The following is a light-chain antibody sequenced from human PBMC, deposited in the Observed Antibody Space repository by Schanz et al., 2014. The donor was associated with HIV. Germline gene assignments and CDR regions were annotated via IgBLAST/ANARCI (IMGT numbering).Light chain of an antibody. V-gene: IGKV1-27*01. Sequence: DIQMTQSPSSLSASVGDRATITCRASQGIRNYLAWYQQKPGKVPKLLIYAASTLQSGVPSRFSGTGSGTDFTLTISSLQPDDFATYYCQQYSSYQYTFGQGTKLEIK. CDR3: QQYSSYQYT. J-gene: IGKJ2*01. CDR2: AAS. CDR1: QGIRNY.